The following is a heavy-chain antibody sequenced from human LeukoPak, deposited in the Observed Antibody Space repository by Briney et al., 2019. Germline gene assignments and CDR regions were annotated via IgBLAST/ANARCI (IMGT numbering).Heavy chain of an antibody. Sequence: SETLSLTCTVSGGSITSYYWSWIRQSPEKGLEWIGYIFYSGSTNYSPSLRSRATISVDTSKNQFSLKVTSVTAADTAVYYCARFRSFVSDIWGQGTMVTVSS. V-gene: IGHV4-59*12. CDR1: GGSITSYY. J-gene: IGHJ3*02. CDR3: ARFRSFVSDI. CDR2: IFYSGST. D-gene: IGHD3-16*01.